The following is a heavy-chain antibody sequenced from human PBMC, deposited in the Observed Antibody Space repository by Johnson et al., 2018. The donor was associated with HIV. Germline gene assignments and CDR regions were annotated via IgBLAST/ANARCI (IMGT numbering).Heavy chain of an antibody. J-gene: IGHJ3*02. D-gene: IGHD6-13*01. V-gene: IGHV3-74*01. CDR1: GFTFSPYW. CDR2: IVSDVSSA. CDR3: ARDGHSSTPRCAFDI. Sequence: VQLVESGGGLVQPGGSLRLSCAASGFTFSPYWVHWVRQAPGQVLVWVSRIVSDVSSAIYTDSVTGRFTISRDTTKNTLYLQMNSLRPEDTAVYYCARDGHSSTPRCAFDIWGQGTMVTVSS.